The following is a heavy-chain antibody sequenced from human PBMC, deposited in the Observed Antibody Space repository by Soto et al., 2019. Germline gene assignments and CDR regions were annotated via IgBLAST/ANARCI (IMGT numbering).Heavy chain of an antibody. J-gene: IGHJ3*02. D-gene: IGHD1-26*01. CDR3: ARHGITGSYYFTYDI. CDR1: GGSISSSSCH. CDR2: IKYSGTT. Sequence: ETRCDPCTVAGGSISSSSCHWGCIRQSPGKGLEWFASIKYSGTTFYNPSLKSRVTLSVDTSKNQFALKLSSVTAAETAVFYCARHGITGSYYFTYDIWVQGTMV. V-gene: IGHV4-39*01.